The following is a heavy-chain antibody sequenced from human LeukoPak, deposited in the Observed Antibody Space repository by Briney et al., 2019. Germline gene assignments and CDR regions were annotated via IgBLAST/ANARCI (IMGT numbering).Heavy chain of an antibody. D-gene: IGHD1-7*01. CDR3: ASLGRNGVELSSGY. V-gene: IGHV3-21*01. Sequence: KPGGSLRLSCAASGFTFSSYSMNWVRQAPGKGLEWVSSISSSSSYIYYADSVKGRFTISRDNGKNSLYLQMNSLRAEDTAVYYCASLGRNGVELSSGYWGQGTLVTVSS. J-gene: IGHJ4*02. CDR2: ISSSSSYI. CDR1: GFTFSSYS.